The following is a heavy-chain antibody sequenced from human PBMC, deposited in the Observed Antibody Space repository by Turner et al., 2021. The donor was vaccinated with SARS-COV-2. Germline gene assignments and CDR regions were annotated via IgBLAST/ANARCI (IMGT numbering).Heavy chain of an antibody. J-gene: IGHJ6*03. Sequence: QVQLVESGGGVVQPGRSLRLSCEASGFTFSSYGMHWVRQAPGKGLEWVAVIWYDGSNKYYADSVKGRFTISRDNSKNTLYLKMNSLRAEDTAVYYCARDPNAGYYYMDVWGKGTTVTVSS. V-gene: IGHV3-33*01. CDR3: ARDPNAGYYYMDV. CDR1: GFTFSSYG. D-gene: IGHD2-8*01. CDR2: IWYDGSNK.